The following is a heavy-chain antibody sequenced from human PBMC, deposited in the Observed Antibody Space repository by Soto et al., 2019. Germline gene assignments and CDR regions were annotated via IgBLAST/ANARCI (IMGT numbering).Heavy chain of an antibody. CDR2: IYYSGST. Sequence: SETLSLTCTVSGGSISSGGYYWSWIRQHPGKGLEWIGYIYYSGSTNYNPSLKSRVTISVDTSKNQFSLKLSSVTAADTAVYYCAAGYSSRRSYYYYGMDVWGQGTTVTVSS. D-gene: IGHD6-13*01. V-gene: IGHV4-31*03. J-gene: IGHJ6*02. CDR3: AAGYSSRRSYYYYGMDV. CDR1: GGSISSGGYY.